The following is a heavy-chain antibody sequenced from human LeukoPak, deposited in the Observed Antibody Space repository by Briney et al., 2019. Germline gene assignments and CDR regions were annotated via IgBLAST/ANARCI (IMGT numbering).Heavy chain of an antibody. Sequence: ATVKVSCKASGYTFTTYNINWVRQAPGQGLEWMGWISGYNGNTNYAQKLQGRVTMTTDTSTSTAYMELRSLRSDDTAVYYCAREYCSGGSCYANWFDPWGQGTLVTVSS. CDR2: ISGYNGNT. CDR3: AREYCSGGSCYANWFDP. J-gene: IGHJ5*02. CDR1: GYTFTTYN. V-gene: IGHV1-18*01. D-gene: IGHD2-15*01.